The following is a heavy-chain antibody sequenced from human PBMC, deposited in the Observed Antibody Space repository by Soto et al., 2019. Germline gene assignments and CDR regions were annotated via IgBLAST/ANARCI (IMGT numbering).Heavy chain of an antibody. CDR1: GYTFTSYT. J-gene: IGHJ5*02. CDR3: ARSRLYTASGPLNWLDP. Sequence: QAQFVQSGAEVNKPGASVKASCKASGYTFTSYTMHWVRQAPGQSSEWMGWINAGNGDTEYSQKFQDRVTITRDTSARTAYMELSSLRSDDTAIYYCARSRLYTASGPLNWLDPWGQGTLVTVSS. CDR2: INAGNGDT. D-gene: IGHD1-20*01. V-gene: IGHV1-3*01.